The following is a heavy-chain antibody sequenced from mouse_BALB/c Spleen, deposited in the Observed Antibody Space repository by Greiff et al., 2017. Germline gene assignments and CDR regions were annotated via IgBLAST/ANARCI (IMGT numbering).Heavy chain of an antibody. J-gene: IGHJ3*01. Sequence: EVQLQQSGTVLARPGASVKMSCKASGYTFTSYWMHWVKQRPGQGLEWIGAIYPGNSDTSYNQKFKGKAKLTAVTSTSTAYMELSSLTNEDSAVYYCTRGDYYDWFAYWGQGTLVTVSA. D-gene: IGHD1-1*01. CDR1: GYTFTSYW. CDR3: TRGDYYDWFAY. CDR2: IYPGNSDT. V-gene: IGHV1-5*01.